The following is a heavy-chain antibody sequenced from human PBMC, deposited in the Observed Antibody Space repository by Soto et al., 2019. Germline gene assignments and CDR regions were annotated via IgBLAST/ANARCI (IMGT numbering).Heavy chain of an antibody. V-gene: IGHV6-1*01. CDR2: AYYRSKWYN. CDR1: GDSVSSNSAA. J-gene: IGHJ4*02. Sequence: SQTLSLTCAISGDSVSSNSAAWNWIRQSPSGGLQWLGRAYYRSKWYNHYAVSVKGRITVNPDTSKNQFSLQLNSVTPEDTAVYYCARSGPGGYIDYWGQGTLVTVSS. CDR3: ARSGPGGYIDY. D-gene: IGHD3-22*01.